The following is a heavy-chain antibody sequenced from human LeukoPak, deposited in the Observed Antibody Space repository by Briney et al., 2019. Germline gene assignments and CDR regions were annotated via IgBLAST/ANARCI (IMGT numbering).Heavy chain of an antibody. J-gene: IGHJ4*02. D-gene: IGHD3-22*01. Sequence: GASVKVSCKASGYTFTSYDINWVRQAPGQGLEWMGWMNPNSGNTGYAQKFQGRVTMTRNTSISTAYMELSSLRSEATAVYYCARDPYYYDSSGYYYYFDYWGRGTRVTVSS. V-gene: IGHV1-8*01. CDR3: ARDPYYYDSSGYYYYFDY. CDR1: GYTFTSYD. CDR2: MNPNSGNT.